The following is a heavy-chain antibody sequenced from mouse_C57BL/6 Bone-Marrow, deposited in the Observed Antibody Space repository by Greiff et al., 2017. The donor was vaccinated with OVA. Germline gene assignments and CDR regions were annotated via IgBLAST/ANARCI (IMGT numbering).Heavy chain of an antibody. CDR3: ARGYDYAWFAY. Sequence: DVHLVESGPGLVKPSQSLSLTCSVTGYSITSGYYWNWIRQFPGNKLEWMGYISYDGSNNYNPSLKNRISITRDTSKNQFFLKLNSVTTEDTATYYCARGYDYAWFAYWGQGTLVTVSA. V-gene: IGHV3-6*01. D-gene: IGHD2-4*01. CDR2: ISYDGSN. J-gene: IGHJ3*01. CDR1: GYSITSGYY.